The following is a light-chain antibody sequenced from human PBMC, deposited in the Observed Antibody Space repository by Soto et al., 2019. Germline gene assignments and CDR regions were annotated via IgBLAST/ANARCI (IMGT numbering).Light chain of an antibody. V-gene: IGLV2-14*01. CDR3: SSSITTNIVV. CDR1: SSDVGDYNY. J-gene: IGLJ2*01. Sequence: QSALTQPASVSGSPGQSITISCTGTSSDVGDYNYVSWYQQHPGKAPKLIVYEVSHRLSGVSDRFSGSKSGHTASLTISGLQDDDEADYYCSSSITTNIVVFGGGTKLTVL. CDR2: EVS.